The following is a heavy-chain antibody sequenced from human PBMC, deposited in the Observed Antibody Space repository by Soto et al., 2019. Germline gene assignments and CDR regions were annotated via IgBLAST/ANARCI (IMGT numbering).Heavy chain of an antibody. V-gene: IGHV1-69*13. CDR3: ARDLSSVAGSISPPQPMDV. D-gene: IGHD6-19*01. CDR1: GGTFSSYA. CDR2: IIPIFGTA. Sequence: SVKVSCKASGGTFSSYAISWVRQAPGQGLEWMGGIIPIFGTANYAQKFQGRVTITADESTSTAYMELSSLRSEDTAVYYCARDLSSVAGSISPPQPMDVWGQGTTVTVSS. J-gene: IGHJ6*02.